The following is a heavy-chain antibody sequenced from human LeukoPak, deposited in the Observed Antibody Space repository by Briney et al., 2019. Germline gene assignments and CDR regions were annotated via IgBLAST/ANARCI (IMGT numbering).Heavy chain of an antibody. CDR3: AGLRKNGYFDL. CDR2: IIPIFGIA. CDR1: GGTFSSYA. Sequence: ASVKVSCKASGGTFSSYAISWVRQAPGQGLEWMGRIIPIFGIANYAQKFQGRVTTTADKSTSTAYMELSSLRSEDTAVYYCAGLRKNGYFDLWGRGTLVAVSS. J-gene: IGHJ2*01. V-gene: IGHV1-69*04.